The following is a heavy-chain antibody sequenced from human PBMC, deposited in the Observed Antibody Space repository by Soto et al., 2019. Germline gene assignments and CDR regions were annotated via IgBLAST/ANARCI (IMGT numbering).Heavy chain of an antibody. CDR3: ARGIFGSGTANDY. Sequence: EVQLVESGGGLVQPGGSLRLSCAASGFTFSGSWMHWVRQAPGKGLVWVSRINGDGSGTSYADFVKGRFTISRDDAKNTQFLQMNGLRAEDTAVYYWARGIFGSGTANDYWGQGTLVTVSS. CDR1: GFTFSGSW. V-gene: IGHV3-74*01. J-gene: IGHJ4*02. CDR2: INGDGSGT. D-gene: IGHD3-10*01.